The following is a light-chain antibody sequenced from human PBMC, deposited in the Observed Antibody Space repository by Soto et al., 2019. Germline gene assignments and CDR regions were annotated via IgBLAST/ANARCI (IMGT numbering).Light chain of an antibody. CDR3: QQTYSTPFT. CDR1: RGISRN. Sequence: DIQMTQSPSSLSASVGDRVTITCRASRGISRNLNWYQQKPGKAPKLLIYSASSLQTGVPSGFSGSGSGIDFTLIISSLQPEDFATYYCQQTYSTPFTFGPGTKLEIK. J-gene: IGKJ2*01. V-gene: IGKV1-39*01. CDR2: SAS.